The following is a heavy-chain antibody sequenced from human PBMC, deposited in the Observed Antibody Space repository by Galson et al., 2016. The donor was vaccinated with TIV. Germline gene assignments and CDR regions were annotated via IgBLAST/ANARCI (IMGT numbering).Heavy chain of an antibody. CDR3: ARTTGAGVAARVLFDF. CDR2: IYYTGIT. CDR1: GGSVSHTSYY. Sequence: SETLSLTCTVSGGSVSHTSYYWGWIRQTPGKGLEWIGTIYYTGITFYNPSLESRVTISVDTSKNHFSLKLSSVSAADTAGYYCARTTGAGVAARVLFDFWGQGTLVTVSS. V-gene: IGHV4-39*07. J-gene: IGHJ4*02. D-gene: IGHD6-6*01.